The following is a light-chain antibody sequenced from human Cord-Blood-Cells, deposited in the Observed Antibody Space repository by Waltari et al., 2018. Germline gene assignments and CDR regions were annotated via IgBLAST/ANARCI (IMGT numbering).Light chain of an antibody. V-gene: IGLV2-23*02. CDR3: CSYAGSSTWV. Sequence: QSALTQPASVSGSPGQSITISCTGTSSAVGSYNLVSWYQQHPGKAPKLMIYEVSKRPSGVSNRFSGSKSGNTASLTISGLQAEDEADYYCCSYAGSSTWVFGGGTKLTV. CDR2: EVS. J-gene: IGLJ3*02. CDR1: SSAVGSYNL.